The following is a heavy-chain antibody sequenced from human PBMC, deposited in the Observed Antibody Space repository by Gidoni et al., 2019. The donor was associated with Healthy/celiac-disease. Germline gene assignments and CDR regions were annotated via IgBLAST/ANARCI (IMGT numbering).Heavy chain of an antibody. D-gene: IGHD2-15*01. J-gene: IGHJ5*02. CDR2: IIPICGTA. V-gene: IGHV1-69*01. Sequence: QVQLVQSGAEVKKPGSSVKVSCKASGGTFSSYAISWVRQAPGQGLDGMGGIIPICGTATSAQKFQGRVTITADESTSTAYMELSSLRSEDTAVDYCARDSGLVVVVAAGGWFYPWGQGTLVTVSS. CDR1: GGTFSSYA. CDR3: ARDSGLVVVVAAGGWFYP.